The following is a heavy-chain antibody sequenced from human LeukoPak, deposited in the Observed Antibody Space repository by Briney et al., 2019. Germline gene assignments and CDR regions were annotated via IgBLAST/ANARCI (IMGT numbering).Heavy chain of an antibody. Sequence: SETLSLTCTVSGGSISSYYWSWIRQPAGKGLEWIGRIYTSGSTNYNPSLKSRVTMSVDTSKNQFSLKLSSVTAADTAVYYCARGAYYYGSGSYYGTRFDPWGQGTLVSVSS. V-gene: IGHV4-4*07. CDR3: ARGAYYYGSGSYYGTRFDP. CDR1: GGSISSYY. J-gene: IGHJ5*02. D-gene: IGHD3-10*01. CDR2: IYTSGST.